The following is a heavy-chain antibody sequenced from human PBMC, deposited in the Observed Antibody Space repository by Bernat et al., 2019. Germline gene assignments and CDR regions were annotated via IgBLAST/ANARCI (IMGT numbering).Heavy chain of an antibody. CDR2: IWYDGSNK. J-gene: IGHJ4*02. Sequence: QVQLVESGGGVVQPGRSLRLSCAASGFTFSSYGMHWVRQAPGKGLEWVAVIWYDGSNKYYADSVKGRFTISRDNSKNTLYLQMNSLRAEDTAVYYCARDSTVGWYFDYRGQGTLVTVSS. V-gene: IGHV3-33*01. D-gene: IGHD1-26*01. CDR1: GFTFSSYG. CDR3: ARDSTVGWYFDY.